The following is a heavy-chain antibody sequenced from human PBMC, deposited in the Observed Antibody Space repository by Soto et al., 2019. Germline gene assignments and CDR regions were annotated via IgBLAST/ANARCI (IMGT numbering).Heavy chain of an antibody. CDR3: ARTYVTDVVVVPASKDYMDV. Sequence: QLQLQESGPGLVKPSETLSLTCTVSGGSISSSSSSWGWIRQPPGKGLEWLGIISYSGSTYYSPSIKSRVTISVDASKNLFSLKLSSVPAADTAVYYCARTYVTDVVVVPASKDYMDVWGKGTTVTVSS. J-gene: IGHJ6*03. V-gene: IGHV4-39*01. CDR1: GGSISSSSSS. CDR2: ISYSGST. D-gene: IGHD2-2*01.